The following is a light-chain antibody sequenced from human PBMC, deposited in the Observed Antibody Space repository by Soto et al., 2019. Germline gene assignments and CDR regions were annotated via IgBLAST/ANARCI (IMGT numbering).Light chain of an antibody. CDR1: QSVSSY. CDR2: GAS. Sequence: EIEMTQSPATLSVSPGEGATLSCRASQSVSSYVAWYQQKPGQAPRLLIYGASMRAAGIPARFSGSGSGKELTLTIRSLQSEDFAAYYCQLYIDWPAIPLGQGTRLEMK. J-gene: IGKJ5*01. CDR3: QLYIDWPAIP. V-gene: IGKV3-15*01.